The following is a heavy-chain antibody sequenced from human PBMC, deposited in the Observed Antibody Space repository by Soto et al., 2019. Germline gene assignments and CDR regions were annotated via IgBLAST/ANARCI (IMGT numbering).Heavy chain of an antibody. CDR2: IIPIFGTA. D-gene: IGHD2-21*02. J-gene: IGHJ6*02. CDR3: ARGAVVTATQPYYYYYYGMDV. Sequence: QVQLVQSGAEVKKPGSSVKVSCKASGGTFSSYAISWVRQAPGQGLEWMGGIIPIFGTANYAQKFQGRVTIPADESTSTAYMELSSLRSEDTAVYYCARGAVVTATQPYYYYYYGMDVWGQGTTVTVSS. V-gene: IGHV1-69*12. CDR1: GGTFSSYA.